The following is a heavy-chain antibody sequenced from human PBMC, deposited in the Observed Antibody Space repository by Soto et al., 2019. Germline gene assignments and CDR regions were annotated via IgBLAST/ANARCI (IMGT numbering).Heavy chain of an antibody. CDR3: ARGKQLVRNYYYDYGMDV. CDR1: GGSFSGYY. V-gene: IGHV4-34*01. CDR2: INHSGST. J-gene: IGHJ6*02. Sequence: PSETLSLTCAVYGGSFSGYYWSWIRQPPGKGLEWIGEINHSGSTNYNPSLKSRVTISVDTSKNQFSLKLSSVTAADTAVYYCARGKQLVRNYYYDYGMDVWGQGTTVTVSS. D-gene: IGHD6-6*01.